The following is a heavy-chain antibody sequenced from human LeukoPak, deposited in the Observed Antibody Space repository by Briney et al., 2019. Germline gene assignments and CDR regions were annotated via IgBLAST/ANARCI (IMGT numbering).Heavy chain of an antibody. CDR2: IWYDGSNK. V-gene: IGHV3-33*01. CDR3: AREVDGSGTFDY. J-gene: IGHJ4*02. CDR1: GFTFSSYG. D-gene: IGHD3-10*01. Sequence: GGSLRLSCAASGFTFSSYGMHWVRQAPGKGLERVAVIWYDGSNKYYADSVKGRFTISRDNSKNTLYLQMNSLRAEDTAVYYCAREVDGSGTFDYWGQGALVTVSS.